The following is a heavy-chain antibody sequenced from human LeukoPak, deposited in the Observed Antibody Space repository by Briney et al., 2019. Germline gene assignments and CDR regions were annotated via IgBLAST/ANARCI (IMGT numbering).Heavy chain of an antibody. D-gene: IGHD6-6*01. CDR3: ARQLISYSSSSGY. V-gene: IGHV5-51*01. Sequence: GESLKISCKSSGYSFTSYWIGWVRQMPGKGLEWMGIIYPGDSDTRYSPSFQGQVTISADKSISTAYLQWSSLKASDTAMYYCARQLISYSSSSGYWGQGTLVTVSS. CDR1: GYSFTSYW. J-gene: IGHJ4*02. CDR2: IYPGDSDT.